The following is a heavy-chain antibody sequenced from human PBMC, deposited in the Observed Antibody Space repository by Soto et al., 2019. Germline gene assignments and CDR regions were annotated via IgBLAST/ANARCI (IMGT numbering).Heavy chain of an antibody. CDR2: IYYSGST. D-gene: IGHD3-22*01. Sequence: SETLSLTCTVSGGSISSGGYYWSWIRQHPGKGLEWIGYIYYSGSTYYNPSLKSRVTISVDTSKNQFSLKLSSVTAADTAVYYCARVPVLLRPLEDKYWYFDLWGRGTLVTVSS. CDR1: GGSISSGGYY. V-gene: IGHV4-31*03. CDR3: ARVPVLLRPLEDKYWYFDL. J-gene: IGHJ2*01.